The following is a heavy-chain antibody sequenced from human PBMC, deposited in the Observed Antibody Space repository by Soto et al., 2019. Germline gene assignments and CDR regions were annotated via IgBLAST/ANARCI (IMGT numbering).Heavy chain of an antibody. J-gene: IGHJ3*02. CDR2: IYPGDSDT. CDR1: GYSFTSYW. D-gene: IGHD6-13*01. CDR3: ARPDRLAAASYAFDI. V-gene: IGHV5-51*01. Sequence: GESLQISCKGSGYSFTSYWIGWVRQMPGKGLEWMGIIYPGDSDTRYSPSFQGQVTISADKSISTAYLQWSSLKASDTAMYYCARPDRLAAASYAFDIWGQGTMVTVSS.